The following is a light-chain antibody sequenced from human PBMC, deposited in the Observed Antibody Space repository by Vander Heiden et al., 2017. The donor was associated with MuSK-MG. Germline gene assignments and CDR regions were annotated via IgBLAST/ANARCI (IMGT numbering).Light chain of an antibody. J-gene: IGLJ2*01. Sequence: SYALTQPPPVSVSPGQTTSTTCPGDKLGDKYACWYQQKPGQSPVLVICQDSKRPSGIPERFSGSNSGNTATLTISGTQAMDEADYYCQAWDSSTGVFGGGTKLTVL. CDR3: QAWDSSTGV. CDR1: KLGDKY. V-gene: IGLV3-1*01. CDR2: QDS.